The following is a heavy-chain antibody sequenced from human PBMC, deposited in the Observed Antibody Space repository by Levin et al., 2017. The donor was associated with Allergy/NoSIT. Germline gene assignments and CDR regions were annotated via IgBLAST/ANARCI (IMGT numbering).Heavy chain of an antibody. D-gene: IGHD1-7*01. V-gene: IGHV4-34*01. Sequence: SQTLSLTCAVYGGSFSGYYWSWIRQPPGKGLEWIGEINHSGSTNYNPSLKSRVTISVDTSKNQFSLKLSSVTAADTAVYYCARQRYNWNYDYWGQGTLVTVSS. CDR2: INHSGST. CDR1: GGSFSGYY. CDR3: ARQRYNWNYDY. J-gene: IGHJ4*02.